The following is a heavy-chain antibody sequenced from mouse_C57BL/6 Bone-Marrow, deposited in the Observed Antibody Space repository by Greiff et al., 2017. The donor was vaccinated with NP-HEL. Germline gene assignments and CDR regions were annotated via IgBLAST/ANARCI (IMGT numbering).Heavy chain of an antibody. Sequence: VQLQQPGAELVRPGTSVKLSCKASGYTFTSYWMHWVKQRPGQGLEWIGVIDPSDSYTNYNQKFKGKATLTVDTSSSTAYMQLSSLTSEDSAVYYCERAGVVAKRTWFAYWGQGTLVTVSA. CDR2: IDPSDSYT. D-gene: IGHD1-1*01. J-gene: IGHJ3*01. V-gene: IGHV1-59*01. CDR3: ERAGVVAKRTWFAY. CDR1: GYTFTSYW.